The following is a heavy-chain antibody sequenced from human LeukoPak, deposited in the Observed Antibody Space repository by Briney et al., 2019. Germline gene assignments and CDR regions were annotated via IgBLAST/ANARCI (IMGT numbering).Heavy chain of an antibody. V-gene: IGHV3-21*01. CDR3: ARGGGDIPIDS. CDR1: GFTFSTSG. J-gene: IGHJ4*02. CDR2: ISSRSYG. Sequence: GSLRLSCAASGFTFSTSGMNWVRQAPGKGLEWVASISSRSYGYYADAVKGRFTISRDNARNSLYLQMNSLRAEDTALYYCARGGGDIPIDSWGQGTLVAVSS. D-gene: IGHD2-21*02.